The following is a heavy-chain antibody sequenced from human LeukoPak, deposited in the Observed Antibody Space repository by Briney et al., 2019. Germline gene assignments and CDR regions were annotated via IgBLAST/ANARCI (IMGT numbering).Heavy chain of an antibody. V-gene: IGHV4-34*01. CDR2: INHSGST. CDR1: GGSFSGYY. CDR3: AREPNYYDSSGYRDAFDI. Sequence: SETLSLTCAVYGGSFSGYYWSWIRQPPGKGLEWIGEINHSGSTNYNPSLKSRVTISVDTSKNQFSLKLSSVTAADTAVYYCAREPNYYDSSGYRDAFDIWGQGTMVTVSS. J-gene: IGHJ3*02. D-gene: IGHD3-22*01.